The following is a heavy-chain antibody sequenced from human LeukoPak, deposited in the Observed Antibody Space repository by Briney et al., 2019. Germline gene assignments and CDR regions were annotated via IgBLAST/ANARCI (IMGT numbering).Heavy chain of an antibody. V-gene: IGHV1-46*01. Sequence: ASVKVSCKASGYTFTSYYMHWVRQAPGQGLEWMGIINPSGGSTSYAQKFQGRVTMTEDTSTDTAYMELSSLRSEDTAVYYCATEGGISSSALDYWGQGTLVTVSS. J-gene: IGHJ4*02. CDR3: ATEGGISSSALDY. CDR1: GYTFTSYY. CDR2: INPSGGST. D-gene: IGHD6-6*01.